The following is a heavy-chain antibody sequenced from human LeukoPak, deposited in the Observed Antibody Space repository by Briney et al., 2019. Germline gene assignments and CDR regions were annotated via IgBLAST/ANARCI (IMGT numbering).Heavy chain of an antibody. Sequence: GGSLRLSCAASEFSFSDHYMDWVRQAPGKGLEWVGRTRNRANSYTTEYAASVKGRFTISRDDSKNSLYLQMNSLKTEDTAVYYCVRVYSSTWYGSYFDYWGQGTLVTVSS. CDR2: TRNRANSYTT. J-gene: IGHJ4*02. CDR1: EFSFSDHY. D-gene: IGHD6-13*01. V-gene: IGHV3-72*01. CDR3: VRVYSSTWYGSYFDY.